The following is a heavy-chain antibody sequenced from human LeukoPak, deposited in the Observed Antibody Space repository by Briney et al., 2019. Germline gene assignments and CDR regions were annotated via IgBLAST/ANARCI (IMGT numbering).Heavy chain of an antibody. J-gene: IGHJ6*02. Sequence: SETLSLTCAVYGGSSSGYYWSWIRQPPGKGLEWIGEINHSGSTNYNPSLKGRVTISVDTSKNQFSLKLSSVTAADTAVYYCARARYGSGSFRLSYYYGMDVWGQGTTVTVSS. CDR3: ARARYGSGSFRLSYYYGMDV. CDR1: GGSSSGYY. CDR2: INHSGST. V-gene: IGHV4-34*01. D-gene: IGHD3-10*01.